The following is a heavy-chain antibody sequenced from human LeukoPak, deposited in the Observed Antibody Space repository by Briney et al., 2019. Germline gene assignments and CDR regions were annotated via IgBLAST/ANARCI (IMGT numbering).Heavy chain of an antibody. D-gene: IGHD2-2*01. CDR3: ARDLGYCSSSSCYAWFDP. CDR1: GGSISSDY. V-gene: IGHV4-59*01. CDR2: IYYSGST. J-gene: IGHJ5*02. Sequence: SETLSLTCTVSGGSISSDYWSWIRQPLGKGLDWIGYIYYSGSTNYNPSLKSRVTISVDTSKNQLSLKLNSVTAADTAVYYCARDLGYCSSSSCYAWFDPWGQGTLVTVSS.